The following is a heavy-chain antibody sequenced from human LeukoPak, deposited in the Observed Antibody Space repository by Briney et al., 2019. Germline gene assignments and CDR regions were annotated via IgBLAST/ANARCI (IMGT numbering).Heavy chain of an antibody. V-gene: IGHV4-39*07. CDR2: IYYSGST. CDR3: ARREMVRGVTYFDY. Sequence: PSETLSLTCTVSGGSISSSSYYWGWIRQPPGKGLEWIGSIYYSGSTYYNPSLKSRVTISVDTSKNQFSLKLSSVTAADTAVYYCARREMVRGVTYFDYWGQGTLVTVSS. D-gene: IGHD3-10*01. CDR1: GGSISSSSYY. J-gene: IGHJ4*02.